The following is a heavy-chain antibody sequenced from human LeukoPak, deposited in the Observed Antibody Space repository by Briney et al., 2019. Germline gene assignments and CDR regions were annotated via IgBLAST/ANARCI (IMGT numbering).Heavy chain of an antibody. CDR1: GGSISSTSYY. Sequence: SETLSLTCTVSGGSISSTSYYWGWIRQPPGKGLEWIGNIYYSGSTYYNPSLNSRVTISVDTSKNQFSLKLSSVTAADTAVYYCARIAVAGPDYWGQGTLVTVSS. CDR3: ARIAVAGPDY. V-gene: IGHV4-39*01. J-gene: IGHJ4*02. CDR2: IYYSGST. D-gene: IGHD6-19*01.